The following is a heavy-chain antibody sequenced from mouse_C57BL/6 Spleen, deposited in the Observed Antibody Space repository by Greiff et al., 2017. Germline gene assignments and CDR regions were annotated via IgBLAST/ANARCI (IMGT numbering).Heavy chain of an antibody. CDR2: IYPRSGNT. V-gene: IGHV1-81*01. D-gene: IGHD2-1*01. CDR1: GYTFTSYG. J-gene: IGHJ1*03. Sequence: QVQLQQSGAELARPGASVKLSCKASGYTFTSYGISWVKQRTGQGLEWIGEIYPRSGNTYYNEKFKGKATLTADKSSSTAYMELRRLTSEDSAVYFCARWIYYGNYGDWYFDVWGTGTTVTVAS. CDR3: ARWIYYGNYGDWYFDV.